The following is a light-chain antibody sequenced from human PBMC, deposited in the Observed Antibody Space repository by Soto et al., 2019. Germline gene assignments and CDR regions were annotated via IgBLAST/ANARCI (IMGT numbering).Light chain of an antibody. CDR2: GTS. V-gene: IGKV1-27*01. J-gene: IGKJ1*01. CDR1: QGIEGF. Sequence: DIQMTQSPPSLSASVGDSVTITCRASQGIEGFSASYQQKPGTAPKLLVYGTSTLQVGVPSRFSGSGWGKDFTLTISSVQPEDVATYYCQKYNKAPWKFGQGTKV. CDR3: QKYNKAPWK.